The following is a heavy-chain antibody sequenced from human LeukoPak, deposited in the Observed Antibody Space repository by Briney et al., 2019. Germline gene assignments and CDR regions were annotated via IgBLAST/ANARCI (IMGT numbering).Heavy chain of an antibody. CDR3: ATTVFTTTRYFDY. J-gene: IGHJ4*02. D-gene: IGHD3-9*01. V-gene: IGHV3-30*02. CDR2: IRNDGTTK. CDR1: GFTFSSYD. Sequence: GGSLRLSCATSGFTFSSYDMHWVRQAPGKGLEWVAYIRNDGTTKDYADSVKGRFTISRDNPKNTLYLQLNSPRGEDTAVYYCATTVFTTTRYFDYWGQGNLVTVSS.